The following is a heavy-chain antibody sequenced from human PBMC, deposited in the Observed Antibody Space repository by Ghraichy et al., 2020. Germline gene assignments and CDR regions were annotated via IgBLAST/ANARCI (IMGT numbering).Heavy chain of an antibody. CDR1: GDSVSSNSAA. Sequence: SQTLSLTCAISGDSVSSNSAAWNWIRQSPSRGLEWLGRTYYRSKWYNDYAVSVKSRITINPDTSKNQFSLQLNSVTPEDTAVYYCARGDILTGYSYNWFDPWGQGTLVTVSS. D-gene: IGHD3-9*01. J-gene: IGHJ5*02. CDR3: ARGDILTGYSYNWFDP. V-gene: IGHV6-1*01. CDR2: TYYRSKWYN.